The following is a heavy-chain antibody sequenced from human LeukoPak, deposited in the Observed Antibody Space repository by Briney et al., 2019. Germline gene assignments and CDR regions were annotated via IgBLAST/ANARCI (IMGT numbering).Heavy chain of an antibody. V-gene: IGHV3-7*04. CDR1: GFTFSTYW. D-gene: IGHD3-22*01. CDR3: ARIYDNSGYYDY. CDR2: INQGGSEK. Sequence: PGVSLRLSCAASGFTFSTYWMSWVRQAPGKGLEWVANINQGGSEKYYVDSVKGRFTISRDNAKNSLYLQMNSLRAEDTAVYYCARIYDNSGYYDYWGQGTLVTVSS. J-gene: IGHJ4*02.